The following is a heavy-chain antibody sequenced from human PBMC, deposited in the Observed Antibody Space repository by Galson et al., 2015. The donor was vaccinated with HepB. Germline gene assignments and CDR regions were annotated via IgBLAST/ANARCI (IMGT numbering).Heavy chain of an antibody. V-gene: IGHV1-3*04. CDR1: GYTFTTSE. Sequence: SVKVSCKASGYTFTTSEMHWVRQAPGQRLEWMGWINNGNGNTRYSQKFQGRVTITRDTSASTAYMELSSLRSEDTAVYYCASGYCGWDNWGQGVLVTVSS. CDR3: ASGYCGWDN. D-gene: IGHD5-18*01. CDR2: INNGNGNT. J-gene: IGHJ4*02.